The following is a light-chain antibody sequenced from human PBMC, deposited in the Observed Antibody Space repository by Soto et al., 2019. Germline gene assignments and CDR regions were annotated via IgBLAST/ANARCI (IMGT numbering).Light chain of an antibody. Sequence: EIVMTQSPATLSVSPGERATLSSSASQSVSALLAWYQQKPGQAPRLLIHGAATRATGIPARFSGSGSGTEVTLTISSLQSEDFAVYYCQQYSNWPLTFGQGTKV. CDR3: QQYSNWPLT. V-gene: IGKV3-15*01. J-gene: IGKJ1*01. CDR1: QSVSAL. CDR2: GAA.